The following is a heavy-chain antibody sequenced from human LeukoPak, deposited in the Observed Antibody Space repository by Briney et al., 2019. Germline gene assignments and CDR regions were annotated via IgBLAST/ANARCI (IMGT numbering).Heavy chain of an antibody. CDR3: AKEYYGDYDPSLFDY. J-gene: IGHJ4*02. Sequence: GGSLSLSCAVSGFTFSGFAMSWVRRAPGEGVEGVSAISGSGGSTYYADSVKGRFTISRDNTKNTLYLQMNSLRAEDTAVYYCAKEYYGDYDPSLFDYWGQGTLVTVSS. CDR2: ISGSGGST. D-gene: IGHD4-17*01. CDR1: GFTFSGFA. V-gene: IGHV3-23*01.